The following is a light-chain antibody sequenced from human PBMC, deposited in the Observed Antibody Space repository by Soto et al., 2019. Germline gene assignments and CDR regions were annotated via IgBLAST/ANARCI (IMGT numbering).Light chain of an antibody. CDR1: QSISSY. V-gene: IGKV1-39*01. CDR3: QQGYSTPHT. J-gene: IGKJ1*01. Sequence: DIQITESPSALSASGGYRVTITCRASQSISSYLNWYQQKPGKAPKLLIYAASSLQSGVPSRFSGSGSGTDFTLTISSLQPEDFATYYCQQGYSTPHTFGQGTKVDIK. CDR2: AAS.